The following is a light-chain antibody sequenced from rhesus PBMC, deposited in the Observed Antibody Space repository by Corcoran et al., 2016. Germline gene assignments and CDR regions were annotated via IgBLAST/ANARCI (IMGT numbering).Light chain of an antibody. CDR1: QGSSNY. V-gene: IGKV1S14*01. CDR3: QKHNSYPVT. CDR2: YAS. J-gene: IGKJ1*01. Sequence: DIQMTQSPSSLSASVGDTVTITCRASQGSSNYLAWYQQKQGKAPKPLIYYASNLESGVPSRFSGIGSGTDCTINISSLQPEDFATYYCQKHNSYPVTVGQGTKVEIK.